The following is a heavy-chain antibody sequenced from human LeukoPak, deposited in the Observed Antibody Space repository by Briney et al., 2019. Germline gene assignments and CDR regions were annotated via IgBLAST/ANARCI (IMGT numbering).Heavy chain of an antibody. V-gene: IGHV4-39*07. CDR1: GGPVTTTSHF. D-gene: IGHD3-22*01. CDR2: IYYSGLT. Sequence: SETLSLTCTVSGGPVTTTSHFRGWIRQPPGKGLEWIGSIYYSGLTYYSPSLTSRVTISLDTSKNQFSLKLSAVTAADTAVYYCASSRGYYFHWFDPWGQGTLVTVSS. CDR3: ASSRGYYFHWFDP. J-gene: IGHJ5*02.